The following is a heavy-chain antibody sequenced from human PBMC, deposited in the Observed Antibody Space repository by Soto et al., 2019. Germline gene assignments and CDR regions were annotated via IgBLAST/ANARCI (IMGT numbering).Heavy chain of an antibody. CDR2: LYNHGKT. CDR1: GFSFSSSH. CDR3: ARLTEAERQ. Sequence: HPXVCLRLSCVVSGFSFSSSHMIWVRQAPGKGLEGVSILYNHGKTNYVDSVKGRFTITRDNSKNTVYLQMNSLRVEDTAVYYCARLTEAERQWAQRALVTVSS. J-gene: IGHJ4*02. D-gene: IGHD1-1*01. V-gene: IGHV3-53*01.